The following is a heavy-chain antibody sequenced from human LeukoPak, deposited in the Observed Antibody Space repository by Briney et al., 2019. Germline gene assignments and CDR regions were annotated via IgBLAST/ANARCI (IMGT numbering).Heavy chain of an antibody. CDR2: IYYSGST. Sequence: SETLSLTCTVSGGSISSSSYYWGWIRQPPGKGLEWIGSIYYSGSTYYNPSLKSRVTISVDTSKNQFSLKLSSVTAADTAVYYCARHESWFDPWGQGTLVTVSS. CDR1: GGSISSSSYY. CDR3: ARHESWFDP. J-gene: IGHJ5*02. V-gene: IGHV4-39*01.